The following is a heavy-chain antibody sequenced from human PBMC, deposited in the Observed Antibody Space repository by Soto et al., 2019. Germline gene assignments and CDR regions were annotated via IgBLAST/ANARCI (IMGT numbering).Heavy chain of an antibody. CDR3: ARAVGASYYFDY. D-gene: IGHD1-26*01. CDR2: IIPIFGSA. V-gene: IGHV1-69*05. CDR1: GGTFSNYA. Sequence: ASVKVSCKASGGTFSNYAITWVRQAPGQGLEWLGRIIPIFGSANYAQMLQGRVTMTTDTSTSTAYMELRSLRSDDTAVYYCARAVGASYYFDYWGQGTLVTVSS. J-gene: IGHJ4*02.